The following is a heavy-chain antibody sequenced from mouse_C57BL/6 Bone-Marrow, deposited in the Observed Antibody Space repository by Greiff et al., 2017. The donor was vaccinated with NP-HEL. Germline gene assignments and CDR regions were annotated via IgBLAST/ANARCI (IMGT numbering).Heavy chain of an antibody. CDR1: GFSLTSYA. V-gene: IGHV2-9-1*01. CDR2: IWTGGGT. CDR3: ARNSPYDYTEYFDY. D-gene: IGHD2-4*01. Sequence: VQVVESGPGLVAPSQSLSITCTVSGFSLTSYAISWVRQPPGKGLEWLGVIWTGGGTNYNSALKSRLSISKDNSKSQVFLKMNSLQTDDTARYYCARNSPYDYTEYFDYWGQGTTLTVSS. J-gene: IGHJ2*01.